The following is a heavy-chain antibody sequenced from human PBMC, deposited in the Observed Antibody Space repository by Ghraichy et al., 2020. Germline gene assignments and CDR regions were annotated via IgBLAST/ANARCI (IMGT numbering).Heavy chain of an antibody. D-gene: IGHD5-18*01. CDR2: ISYSGST. CDR3: ARVTASDTYGPRSDAFDI. V-gene: IGHV4-59*01. J-gene: IGHJ3*02. Sequence: SETLSLTCSVSGGSISSYYWSWIRQPPGKGLEWIGYISYSGSTNYSPALKRRVTLSVDTSKKQFSLKLRSVTAADTAVYYCARVTASDTYGPRSDAFDIWGQGTMVTVSS. CDR1: GGSISSYY.